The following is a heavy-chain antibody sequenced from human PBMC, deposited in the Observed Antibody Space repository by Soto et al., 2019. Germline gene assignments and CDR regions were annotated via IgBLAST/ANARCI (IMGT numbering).Heavy chain of an antibody. D-gene: IGHD3-16*01. CDR1: GGSISSYY. CDR3: ARLGGVGMTRFYYFDY. CDR2: IYYSGST. V-gene: IGHV4-59*01. Sequence: SETLSLTCTVSGGSISSYYWSWIRQPPGKGLEWIGYIYYSGSTNYNPSLKSRVTISVDTSKNQFSLKLSSVTAADTAVYYCARLGGVGMTRFYYFDYWGQGTLVTVSS. J-gene: IGHJ4*02.